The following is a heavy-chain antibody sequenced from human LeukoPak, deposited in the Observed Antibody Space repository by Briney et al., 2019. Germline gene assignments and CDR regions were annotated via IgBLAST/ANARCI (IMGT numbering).Heavy chain of an antibody. V-gene: IGHV3-64*01. D-gene: IGHD3-10*01. CDR2: ISSSGGSR. CDR1: GFTFSSYG. Sequence: PGGSLRLSCAASGFTFSSYGMHWVRQAPGKGLEFVSAISSSGGSRYYANSVKGRFTISRDISKNTLYLQMGSLRAEDTAVYYCVRAHGSGTYYFDNWGQGTLVTVSS. CDR3: VRAHGSGTYYFDN. J-gene: IGHJ4*02.